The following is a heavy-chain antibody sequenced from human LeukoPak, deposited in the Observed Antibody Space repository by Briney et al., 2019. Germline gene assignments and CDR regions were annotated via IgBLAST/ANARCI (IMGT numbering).Heavy chain of an antibody. D-gene: IGHD6-6*01. V-gene: IGHV1-2*02. J-gene: IGHJ4*02. CDR2: INPKSGGT. CDR3: AVLYRSVEYSSSGLNDC. Sequence: GASVKVSCKASGYTFTGYYMHWVRQAPGQGLEWMGWINPKSGGTNHTQKFRGRVTMTRDTSISTTYMELSRLRSDDTAVYYCAVLYRSVEYSSSGLNDCWGQGTLVTVSS. CDR1: GYTFTGYY.